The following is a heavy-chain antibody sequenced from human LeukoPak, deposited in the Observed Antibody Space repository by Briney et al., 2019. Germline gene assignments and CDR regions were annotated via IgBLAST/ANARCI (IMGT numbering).Heavy chain of an antibody. Sequence: GGSLRLSCAASGFTVSSNYMSWVRQAPGKGLEWVSVIYSGGSTYYADSVKGRFTISRDNSKNTLYLQMNSLRAEDTAVYYCAKDDCSSTSCYAGEYFRHWGQGTLVTVSS. CDR3: AKDDCSSTSCYAGEYFRH. V-gene: IGHV3-66*01. D-gene: IGHD2-2*01. CDR2: IYSGGST. J-gene: IGHJ1*01. CDR1: GFTVSSNY.